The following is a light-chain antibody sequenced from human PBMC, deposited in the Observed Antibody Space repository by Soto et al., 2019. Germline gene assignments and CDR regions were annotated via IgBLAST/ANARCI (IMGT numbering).Light chain of an antibody. CDR3: TSWTTSTTMI. V-gene: IGLV2-14*03. CDR2: DVN. J-gene: IGLJ2*01. CDR1: SSDIGAYNF. Sequence: QSALTQPASVSGSPGQSITISCTGTSSDIGAYNFVSWYQHHPGKAPKLMLYDVNIRPSGVSNRFSGSKSGNTASLTISWLQAEDEADYYCTSWTTSTTMIFGGGTKLAVL.